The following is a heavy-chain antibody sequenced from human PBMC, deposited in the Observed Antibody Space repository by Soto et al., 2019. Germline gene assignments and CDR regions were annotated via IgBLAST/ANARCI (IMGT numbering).Heavy chain of an antibody. CDR2: IYYSGST. D-gene: IGHD3-3*01. CDR3: APIHYFFWCGFSRLKYYFDD. CDR1: GGSISSSSYY. J-gene: IGHJ4*02. V-gene: IGHV4-39*01. Sequence: SSETLSLTCTVSGGSISSSSYYWGWIRQHPGKGLEWIGSIYYSGSTYYNPSLKSRVTISVDTSKNQFSLKLSSVTAADTAVYYCAPIHYFFWCGFSRLKYYFDDSCQGTLVTVFS.